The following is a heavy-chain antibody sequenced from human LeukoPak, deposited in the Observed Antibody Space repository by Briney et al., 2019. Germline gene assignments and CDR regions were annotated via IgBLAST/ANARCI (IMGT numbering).Heavy chain of an antibody. Sequence: ASVKVSCKASQYTFTDYAVHWVRHAPGQRLEWMGWIDAGNGRTKYSQKFQGRVTITRDTSASTAYMELSSLRSEDTAVYYCARERMPVAGINWFDPWGQGTLVTVSS. CDR2: IDAGNGRT. D-gene: IGHD6-19*01. V-gene: IGHV1-3*01. CDR3: ARERMPVAGINWFDP. J-gene: IGHJ5*02. CDR1: QYTFTDYA.